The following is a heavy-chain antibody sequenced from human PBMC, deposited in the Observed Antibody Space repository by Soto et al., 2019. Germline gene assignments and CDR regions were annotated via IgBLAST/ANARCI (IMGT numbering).Heavy chain of an antibody. D-gene: IGHD1-1*01. CDR1: GDSVSSNSAA. J-gene: IGHJ6*02. CDR2: TYYRSKWYN. CDR3: ARVTGHPGGTTGSSGGMDV. Sequence: SQTLSLTCAISGDSVSSNSAAWNWIRQSPSRGLEWLGRTYYRSKWYNDYAVSVKSRITINPDTPKNQFSLQLNSVTPEDTAVYYCARVTGHPGGTTGSSGGMDVWGQGTTVTVSS. V-gene: IGHV6-1*01.